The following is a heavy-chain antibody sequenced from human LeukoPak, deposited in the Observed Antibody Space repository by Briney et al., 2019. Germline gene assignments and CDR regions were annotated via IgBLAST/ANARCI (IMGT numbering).Heavy chain of an antibody. J-gene: IGHJ4*02. CDR1: GFTFSSYS. CDR2: ISSSSSYI. CDR3: ARRIIGYCSGGSCSSFDY. D-gene: IGHD2-15*01. Sequence: PGGSLRFSCAASGFTFSSYSMNWVRQAPGKGLEWVSSISSSSSYIYYADSVKGRFTIFRDNAKNSLYLQMNSLRAEDTAVYYCARRIIGYCSGGSCSSFDYWGQGTLVTVSS. V-gene: IGHV3-21*01.